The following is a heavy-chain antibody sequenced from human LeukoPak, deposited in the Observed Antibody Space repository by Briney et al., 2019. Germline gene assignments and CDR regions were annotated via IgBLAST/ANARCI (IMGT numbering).Heavy chain of an antibody. CDR2: ISAYNGNT. J-gene: IGHJ4*02. V-gene: IGHV1-18*01. CDR3: ARDVRGYYDILTGYPFDY. CDR1: GYTFTSYG. D-gene: IGHD3-9*01. Sequence: GASVKVSCKASGYTFTSYGVSWVRQAPGQGLEWMGWISAYNGNTNYAQKFQGRVTMTRDTSISTAYMELSRLRSDDTAVYYCARDVRGYYDILTGYPFDYWGQGTLVTVSS.